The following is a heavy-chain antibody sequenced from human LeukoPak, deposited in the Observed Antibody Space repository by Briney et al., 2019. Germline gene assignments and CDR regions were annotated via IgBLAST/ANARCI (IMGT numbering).Heavy chain of an antibody. D-gene: IGHD3-3*01. V-gene: IGHV1-2*02. Sequence: ASVKVSCKASGYTFTGYYMHWVRQAPGQGLEWMGWINPNSGGTNYAQKLQGRVTMTTDTSTSTAYMELRSLRSDDTAVYYCARGGDDFWSGPNFDYWGQGTLVTVSS. J-gene: IGHJ4*02. CDR2: INPNSGGT. CDR1: GYTFTGYY. CDR3: ARGGDDFWSGPNFDY.